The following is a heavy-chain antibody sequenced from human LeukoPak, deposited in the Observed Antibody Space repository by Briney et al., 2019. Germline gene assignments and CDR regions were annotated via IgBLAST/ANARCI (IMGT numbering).Heavy chain of an antibody. J-gene: IGHJ4*02. CDR1: GFTFEDYA. V-gene: IGHV3-9*01. CDR2: ISWNSGSI. CDR3: ARVSYPPDY. Sequence: GGSLRLSCAASGFTFEDYAMHWVRQAPGKGLEWVSGISWNSGSIGYADSVKGRFTISRDNAKNSLYLQMNSLRAEDTAVYYCARVSYPPDYWGQGTLVTVSS.